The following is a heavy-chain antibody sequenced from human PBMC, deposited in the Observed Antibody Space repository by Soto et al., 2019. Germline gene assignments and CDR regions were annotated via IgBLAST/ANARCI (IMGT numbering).Heavy chain of an antibody. CDR2: TIPAFGTA. Sequence: QVQLVQSGAEVKKPGSSVRVSCKTSGDSFSKYTVNWVRQAPRQGLEWMGGTIPAFGTANYAQKFKGRVTITADTSTTTAYMELSSLRSDDTAVYYCWRHDKTALPPLDSWGQGTLVSVSS. V-gene: IGHV1-69*06. CDR1: GDSFSKYT. J-gene: IGHJ4*02. CDR3: WRHDKTALPPLDS. D-gene: IGHD1-1*01.